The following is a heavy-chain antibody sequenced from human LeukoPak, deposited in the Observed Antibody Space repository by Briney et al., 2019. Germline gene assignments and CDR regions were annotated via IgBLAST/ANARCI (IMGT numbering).Heavy chain of an antibody. CDR3: AKRGSEGWLAM. V-gene: IGHV3-23*01. Sequence: GGSLRLSCATSGFTFTNYLMSWVRQAPGKGLEWVSAISGSGGSTYYADSVKGRFTISRDNSKNTLYLQMNSLRAEDTAVYYCAKRGSEGWLAMWGQGTLVTVSS. J-gene: IGHJ4*02. CDR1: GFTFTNYL. D-gene: IGHD6-19*01. CDR2: ISGSGGST.